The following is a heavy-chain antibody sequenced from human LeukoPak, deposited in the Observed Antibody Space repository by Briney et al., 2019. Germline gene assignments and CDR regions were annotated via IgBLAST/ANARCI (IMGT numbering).Heavy chain of an antibody. Sequence: SQTLSLTCTVSGGSISSGSYYWSWIRQPAGKGLEWIGRIYTSGSTNYNPSLKSRVTMSVDTSKNQFSLKLSSVTAADTAVYYCARDSKRQVSSYNWFDPWGQGTLVTVSS. D-gene: IGHD5-18*01. CDR2: IYTSGST. J-gene: IGHJ5*02. CDR1: GGSISSGSYY. V-gene: IGHV4-61*02. CDR3: ARDSKRQVSSYNWFDP.